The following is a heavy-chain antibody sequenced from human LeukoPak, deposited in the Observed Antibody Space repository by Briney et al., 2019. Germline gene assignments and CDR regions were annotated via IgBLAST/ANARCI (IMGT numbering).Heavy chain of an antibody. Sequence: ASVTLSCKASGYTFTTYDINWVRQAAGQGPVWMGWQVPQSGNTVYAQEFQGRVTMTRDTSISTFYMELSSLTSDDTAVYFCARGNGPYFDYWGQGTPVTVSP. CDR3: ARGNGPYFDY. J-gene: IGHJ4*02. V-gene: IGHV1-8*01. CDR1: GYTFTTYD. CDR2: QVPQSGNT.